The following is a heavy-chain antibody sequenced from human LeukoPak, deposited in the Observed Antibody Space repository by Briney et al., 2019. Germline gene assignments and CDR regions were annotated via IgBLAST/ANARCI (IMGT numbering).Heavy chain of an antibody. D-gene: IGHD1-26*01. V-gene: IGHV4-59*01. CDR2: IYYSGST. J-gene: IGHJ4*02. Sequence: SETLSLTCTVSGGSISGYYWSWIRQPPGKGLEWIGYIYYSGSTNYNPSLKSRVTISVDTSKSQFFLKLSSVTAADTAVYYCERLSGSPSYWGQGTLVTVSS. CDR1: GGSISGYY. CDR3: ERLSGSPSY.